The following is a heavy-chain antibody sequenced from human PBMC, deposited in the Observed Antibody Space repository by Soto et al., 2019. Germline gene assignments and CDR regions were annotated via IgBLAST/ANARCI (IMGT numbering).Heavy chain of an antibody. CDR1: GYTFSSYG. Sequence: VQLVQSGNVVQKPGSSVKVSGKTSGYTFSSYGIIWVRQAPGQGLEWMGWISGYNGNADYAQRFRGRVNMSTDTSTTTVFMELRDLRSDDTALYFCAREGWLGELLYWGQGSLVTVS. V-gene: IGHV1-18*01. J-gene: IGHJ4*02. CDR3: AREGWLGELLY. CDR2: ISGYNGNA. D-gene: IGHD3-10*01.